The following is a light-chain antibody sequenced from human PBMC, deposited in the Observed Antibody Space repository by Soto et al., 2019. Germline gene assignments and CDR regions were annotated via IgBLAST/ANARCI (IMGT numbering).Light chain of an antibody. CDR1: QSLVYSDGNTY. V-gene: IGKV2-30*01. Sequence: DVVMTQSPLSLPVTLGQPASISCRSSQSLVYSDGNTYLNWFQQRPGQSPRRLIYKVSNRDSGVPDRFSGSGSSAVFTLKISRVEAEDVGLYYYLSGTHWPPGPYRAYTLRQGTKLEIK. CDR2: KVS. CDR3: LSGTHWPPGPYRAYT. J-gene: IGKJ2*01.